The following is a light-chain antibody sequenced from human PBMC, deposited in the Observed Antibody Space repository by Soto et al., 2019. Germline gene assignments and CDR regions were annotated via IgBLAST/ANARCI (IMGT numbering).Light chain of an antibody. J-gene: IGKJ5*01. CDR1: QSVSRY. V-gene: IGKV3-11*01. CDR3: QQHNQWPIT. CDR2: DAS. Sequence: EIVLTQSPATLSLSPGERATLSFRASQSVSRYLAWYQQKPGQAPRLLIYDASNRATGIPARFSGSGSGTEFTLTINSLQSEDSAVYYCQQHNQWPITFGQGTRLEIK.